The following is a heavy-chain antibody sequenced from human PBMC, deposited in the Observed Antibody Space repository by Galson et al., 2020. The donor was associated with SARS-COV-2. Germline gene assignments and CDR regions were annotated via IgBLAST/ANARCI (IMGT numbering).Heavy chain of an antibody. Sequence: QLGESLKISCAASGFTFSSSWMAWVRQAPGKGPEWVANIKHDDRVRHYVDSVKGRFTISRDNAKNSVFLQMNSLRAEDTATYYCARDLIAVNDILTGSHVHYGMDVWGQGTTVTVSS. J-gene: IGHJ6*02. V-gene: IGHV3-7*01. CDR3: ARDLIAVNDILTGSHVHYGMDV. D-gene: IGHD3-9*01. CDR2: IKHDDRVR. CDR1: GFTFSSSW.